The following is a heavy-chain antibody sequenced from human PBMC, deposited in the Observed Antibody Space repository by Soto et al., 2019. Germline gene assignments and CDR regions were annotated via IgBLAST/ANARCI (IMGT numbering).Heavy chain of an antibody. CDR3: ARHRFRGIVATIYGY. D-gene: IGHD5-12*01. CDR2: IDPSDSYT. Sequence: PGESLKISCKGSGYSFTSYWISWVRQMPGKGLEWMGRIDPSDSYTNYSPSFQGHVTISADKSISTAYLQWSSLKASDTAMYYCARHRFRGIVATIYGYWGQGTLVTVSS. J-gene: IGHJ4*02. V-gene: IGHV5-10-1*01. CDR1: GYSFTSYW.